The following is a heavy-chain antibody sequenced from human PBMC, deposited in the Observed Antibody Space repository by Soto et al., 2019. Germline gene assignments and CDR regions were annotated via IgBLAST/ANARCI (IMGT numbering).Heavy chain of an antibody. CDR1: GGSISSGGYY. CDR3: ARMAIFGVVIRAYDY. CDR2: IYYSGST. J-gene: IGHJ4*02. V-gene: IGHV4-31*03. Sequence: SETLSLTCTVSGGSISSGGYYWSWIRQHPGKGLEWIGYIYYSGSTYYNPSLKSRVTISVDTSKNQFSLKLSSVTAADTAVYYCARMAIFGVVIRAYDYWGQGTLVTVSS. D-gene: IGHD3-3*01.